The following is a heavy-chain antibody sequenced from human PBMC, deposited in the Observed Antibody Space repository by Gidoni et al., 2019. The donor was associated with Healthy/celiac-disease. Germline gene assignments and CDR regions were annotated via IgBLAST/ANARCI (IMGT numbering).Heavy chain of an antibody. J-gene: IGHJ5*02. D-gene: IGHD6-13*01. CDR3: ARDLDGYSSSWYWFDP. CDR2: IIPILGIA. CDR1: GVTFTRST. V-gene: IGHV1-69*08. Sequence: HVQLVQSGPEVRKPGSSVQVSCQASGVTFTRSTISWVRQAPGQGVEWMGRIIPILGIANYAQKYQGRVTITADKSTSTAYMELSSRRSEDTAVYYCARDLDGYSSSWYWFDPWGQGTLVTVSS.